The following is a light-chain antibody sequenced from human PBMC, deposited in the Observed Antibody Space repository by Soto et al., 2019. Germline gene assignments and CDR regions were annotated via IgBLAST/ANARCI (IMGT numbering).Light chain of an antibody. CDR3: AACDDSLTAVL. CDR2: NND. J-gene: IGLJ3*02. CDR1: SSNIGSNT. V-gene: IGLV1-44*01. Sequence: QSVLTQPPSASGTPGQSVTISCSGSSSNIGSNTVNWYQQLSGAAPKLLIHNNDQRPSGVPDRFSGSKSDTSASLAISGLQSADEADYYCAACDDSLTAVLFGGGTKLTVL.